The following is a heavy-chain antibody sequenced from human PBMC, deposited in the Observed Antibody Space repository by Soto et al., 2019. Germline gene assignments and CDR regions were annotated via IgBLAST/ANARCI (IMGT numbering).Heavy chain of an antibody. CDR1: GFTFSSYS. D-gene: IGHD2-15*01. CDR2: ISSSSSTI. Sequence: EVQLVESGGGLVQPGGSLRLSCAASGFTFSSYSMNWVRQGPGKGLEWVSYISSSSSTIYYADSVKGRFTISRDNAKNSLYLQMNSLRAEDTAVYYCARGGGDIVVVVAAPFDYWGQGTLVTVSS. J-gene: IGHJ4*02. CDR3: ARGGGDIVVVVAAPFDY. V-gene: IGHV3-48*01.